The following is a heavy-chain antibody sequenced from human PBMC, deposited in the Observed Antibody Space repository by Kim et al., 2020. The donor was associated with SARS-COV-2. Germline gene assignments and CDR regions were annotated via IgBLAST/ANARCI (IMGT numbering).Heavy chain of an antibody. D-gene: IGHD3-10*01. Sequence: SETLSLTCAVYGVSFNDYYWSWIRQPPGKGLEWIGEINHSGSTNYNPSLKSRVIISVDTSKNQFSLKLSSVTAAETAVYYCAGGQDVDSGRYGGMDVWGQGTPVTVSS. V-gene: IGHV4-34*01. CDR1: GVSFNDYY. CDR3: AGGQDVDSGRYGGMDV. CDR2: INHSGST. J-gene: IGHJ6*02.